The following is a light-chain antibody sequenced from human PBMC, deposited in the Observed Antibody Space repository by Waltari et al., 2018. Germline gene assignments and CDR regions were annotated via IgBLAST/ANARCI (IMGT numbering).Light chain of an antibody. Sequence: QSVLTQPPSASVTPGQRVTISCSGRNSTLGSNSVNWYPQPPGTAPTLLIYTNNQRPSGVPDRFAGSKSGTSATLAIGGLLSADEADYYCAAWDDSLNGWVFGGGTKLTVL. CDR1: NSTLGSNS. V-gene: IGLV1-44*01. CDR2: TNN. CDR3: AAWDDSLNGWV. J-gene: IGLJ3*02.